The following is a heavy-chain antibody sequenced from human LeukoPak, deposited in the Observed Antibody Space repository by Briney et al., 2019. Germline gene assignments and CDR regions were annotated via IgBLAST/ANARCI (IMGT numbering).Heavy chain of an antibody. J-gene: IGHJ4*02. CDR3: ARGSSMVRGALGY. D-gene: IGHD3-10*01. Sequence: ASVKVSCKASGYTFTGYYMHWVRQAPGQGLEWMGRINPNSGGTNYAQEFQGRVTMTRDTSISTAYMELSRLRSDDTAVYYCARGSSMVRGALGYWGQGTLVTVSS. V-gene: IGHV1-2*06. CDR2: INPNSGGT. CDR1: GYTFTGYY.